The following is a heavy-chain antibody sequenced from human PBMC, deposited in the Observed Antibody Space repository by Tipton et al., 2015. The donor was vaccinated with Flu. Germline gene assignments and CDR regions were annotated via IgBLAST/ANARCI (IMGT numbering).Heavy chain of an antibody. D-gene: IGHD5-18*01. CDR3: ALAGTAMVTYYFDY. J-gene: IGHJ4*02. Sequence: SLRLSCAASGFTFRSYEMNWVRQAPGKGLEWVSYISSICSTIYYADSVQGRFTISRDNAKNSLYLQMNSLRAEDTAVYYCALAGTAMVTYYFDYWGQGNLGT. V-gene: IGHV3-48*03. CDR1: GFTFRSYE. CDR2: ISSICSTI.